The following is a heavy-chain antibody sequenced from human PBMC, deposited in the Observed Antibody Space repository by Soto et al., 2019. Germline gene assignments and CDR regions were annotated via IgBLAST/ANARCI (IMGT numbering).Heavy chain of an antibody. Sequence: PGGSLRLSCAASEFTFSSYAMSWVRQAPGKGLEWVSAISGSGGSTYYADSVKGRFTISRDNSKNTLYLQMNSLRAEDTAVYYCAKDRRGGYDWVYYYYGMDVWGQGTTVTVSS. CDR1: EFTFSSYA. CDR2: ISGSGGST. V-gene: IGHV3-23*01. D-gene: IGHD5-12*01. J-gene: IGHJ6*02. CDR3: AKDRRGGYDWVYYYYGMDV.